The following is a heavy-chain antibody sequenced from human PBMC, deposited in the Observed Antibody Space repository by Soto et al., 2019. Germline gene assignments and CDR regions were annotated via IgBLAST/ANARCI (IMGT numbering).Heavy chain of an antibody. J-gene: IGHJ5*02. D-gene: IGHD5-18*01. CDR1: GGYIVSLRYC. Sequence: SQTHSLTCTVSGGYIVSLRYCRILISQHPGKGLEWIGSICCSGSTYYNPSLKSRVTISVDTSKNQVSLKMSSVTAADTAVYYCARASSTRGYSYGYWFDPWGQGTLVTGSS. V-gene: IGHV4-31*03. CDR2: ICCSGST. CDR3: ARASSTRGYSYGYWFDP.